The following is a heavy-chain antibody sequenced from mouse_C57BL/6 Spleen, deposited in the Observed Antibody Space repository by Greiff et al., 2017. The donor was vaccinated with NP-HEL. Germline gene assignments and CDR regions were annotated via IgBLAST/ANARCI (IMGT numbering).Heavy chain of an antibody. CDR1: GYTFTSYW. D-gene: IGHD2-3*01. CDR3: ARNYAYDGYWAWFAY. Sequence: QVQLQQPGTELVKPRASVKLSCKASGYTFTSYWMHWVKQRPGQGLEWIGNINPSNGGTNYNEKFKSKATLTVDKSSSTAYMQLSSLTSEDSAVYYCARNYAYDGYWAWFAYWGQGTLVTVSA. CDR2: INPSNGGT. J-gene: IGHJ3*01. V-gene: IGHV1-53*01.